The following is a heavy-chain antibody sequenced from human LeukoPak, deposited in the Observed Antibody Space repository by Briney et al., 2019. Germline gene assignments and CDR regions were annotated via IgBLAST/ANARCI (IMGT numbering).Heavy chain of an antibody. D-gene: IGHD2-2*01. CDR3: ARGQYHLLYWYFDL. Sequence: SETLSLTCTVSGGSISSYYWSWIRQPAGKGLEGIGRIYSSGSTNYNPSLKMRVTMSVDTSKNQFYLKLSSVTAADTAVYYCARGQYHLLYWYFDLWGRGTLVTVSS. CDR1: GGSISSYY. V-gene: IGHV4-4*07. J-gene: IGHJ2*01. CDR2: IYSSGST.